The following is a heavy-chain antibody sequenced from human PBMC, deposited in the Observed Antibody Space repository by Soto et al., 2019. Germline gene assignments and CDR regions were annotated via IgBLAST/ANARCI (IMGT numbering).Heavy chain of an antibody. V-gene: IGHV3-33*01. CDR1: GFPFSSYG. CDR2: IWYDGSNK. CDR3: ASSIN. J-gene: IGHJ4*02. Sequence: QVQLVESGGGVVQPGRSLRLSCAASGFPFSSYGMHWVRQAPGKGLDWVAVIWYDGSNKDYAESVKGRFTISRDNSKNTLYLQMNSLRADDTAVYYWASSINWGQGTLVTVSS.